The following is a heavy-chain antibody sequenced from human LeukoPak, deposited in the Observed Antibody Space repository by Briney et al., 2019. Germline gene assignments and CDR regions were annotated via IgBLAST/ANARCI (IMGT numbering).Heavy chain of an antibody. J-gene: IGHJ6*02. V-gene: IGHV3-21*01. CDR2: ISSSSSYI. CDR3: AREYVRGGATPYGMDV. Sequence: PGGSLRLSCAASGFTFSSYSMNWVRQAPGKGLEWVSSISSSSSYIYYADSVKGRFTISRDNAKNSLYLQMNSLRAEDTAVYYCAREYVRGGATPYGMDVWGQGTTVTVSS. CDR1: GFTFSSYS. D-gene: IGHD1-26*01.